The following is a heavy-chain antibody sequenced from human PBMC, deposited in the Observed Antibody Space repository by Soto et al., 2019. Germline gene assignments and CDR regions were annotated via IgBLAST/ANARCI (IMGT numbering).Heavy chain of an antibody. Sequence: PGGSLRLSCAASGFTFSSYWMHWVRQAPGKGLVWVSRINGDGTSTNYADSVKGRFTISRDNAKNTLYLQMDSLRADDTAVYFCASRGNYDNRAFDLWGQGTVVTVSS. V-gene: IGHV3-74*01. J-gene: IGHJ3*01. D-gene: IGHD3-10*01. CDR2: INGDGTST. CDR1: GFTFSSYW. CDR3: ASRGNYDNRAFDL.